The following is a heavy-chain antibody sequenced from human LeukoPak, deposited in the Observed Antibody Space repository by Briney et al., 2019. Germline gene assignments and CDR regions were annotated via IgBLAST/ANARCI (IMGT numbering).Heavy chain of an antibody. J-gene: IGHJ6*03. CDR3: ARARVAYYYYYMDV. D-gene: IGHD2-21*01. Sequence: PSQTLSLTCTVSGGSISSGSYYWSWIRQPAGKGLEWIGRIYTSGSTNYNPSLKSRVTISVDTSKNQFSLKLSSVTAADTAVYYCARARVAYYYYYMDVWGKGTTVTVSS. V-gene: IGHV4-61*02. CDR1: GGSISSGSYY. CDR2: IYTSGST.